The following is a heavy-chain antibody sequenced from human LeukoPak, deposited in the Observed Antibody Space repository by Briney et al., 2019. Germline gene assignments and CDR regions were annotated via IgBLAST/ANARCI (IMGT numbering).Heavy chain of an antibody. CDR2: VQQEGSEK. CDR1: GFTFNSYW. V-gene: IGHV3-7*01. CDR3: ATTLNIATAGYF. Sequence: GGSLRLSCAASGFTFNSYWMSWVSQAPGKGLEWVANVQQEGSEKYYVDSVKGRFTISRDNAKNSVYLQMNSLRAEDTATYYCATTLNIATAGYFWGQGTLVTVSS. D-gene: IGHD6-13*01. J-gene: IGHJ4*02.